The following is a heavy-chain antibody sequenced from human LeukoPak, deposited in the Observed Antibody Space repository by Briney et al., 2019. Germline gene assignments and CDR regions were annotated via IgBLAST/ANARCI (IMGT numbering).Heavy chain of an antibody. CDR2: ISRTSESI. J-gene: IGHJ4*02. Sequence: GGSLRLSCAASGVTFNTYSMSWVRQAPGKGLEWVAIISRTSESIFYADSLKGRFTISRDNAKNSLYLQMNSLRAEDTAVYYCARETYYDFWSGYPGSDYFDYWGQGTLVTVSS. D-gene: IGHD3-3*01. CDR3: ARETYYDFWSGYPGSDYFDY. V-gene: IGHV3-21*01. CDR1: GVTFNTYS.